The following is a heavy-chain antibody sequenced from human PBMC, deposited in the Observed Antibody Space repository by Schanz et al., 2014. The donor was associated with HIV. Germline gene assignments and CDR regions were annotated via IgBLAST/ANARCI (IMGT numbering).Heavy chain of an antibody. D-gene: IGHD2-15*01. CDR2: IHSGGST. J-gene: IGHJ4*02. V-gene: IGHV3-66*03. CDR1: GFTVSSSH. Sequence: EVQLVESGGGLIQPGGSLRLSCAASGFTVSSSHMSWVRQAPGKGLEWVSIIHSGGSTYYADSVKGRFTISRDSSKNTLFLQMNSLRAEDTAVYYCARGGIWEWDQPDFDYWGQGTLVTVSS. CDR3: ARGGIWEWDQPDFDY.